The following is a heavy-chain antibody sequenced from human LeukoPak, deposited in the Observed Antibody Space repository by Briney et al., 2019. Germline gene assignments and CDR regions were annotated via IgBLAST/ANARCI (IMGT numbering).Heavy chain of an antibody. CDR2: IYHSGST. CDR3: ARGAAATY. J-gene: IGHJ4*02. D-gene: IGHD6-25*01. V-gene: IGHV4-38-2*02. CDR1: GYSISSGYY. Sequence: PSETLSLTCTVSGYSISSGYYWGWIRQPPGKGLEWIGSIYHSGSTYYNPSLKSRVTISLDTSKNQFSLKLSSVTAADTAVYYCARGAAATYWGQGTLVTVSS.